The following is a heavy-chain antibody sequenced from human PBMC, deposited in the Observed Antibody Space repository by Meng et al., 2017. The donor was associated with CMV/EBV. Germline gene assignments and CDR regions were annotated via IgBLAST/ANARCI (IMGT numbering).Heavy chain of an antibody. CDR1: GFTFSSYA. Sequence: GESLKISCAASGFTFSSYAMHWVRQAPGKGLEWVAVISYDGSNKYYADSVKGRFTISIDNSKNTLYLQMNSLRAEDTAVYYCARALLIPKGDDDYWGQGTLVTVSS. V-gene: IGHV3-30*04. D-gene: IGHD2-21*02. J-gene: IGHJ4*02. CDR2: ISYDGSNK. CDR3: ARALLIPKGDDDY.